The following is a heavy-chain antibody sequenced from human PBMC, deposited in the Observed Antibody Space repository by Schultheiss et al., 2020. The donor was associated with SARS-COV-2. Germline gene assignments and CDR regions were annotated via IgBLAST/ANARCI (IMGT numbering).Heavy chain of an antibody. CDR3: AKFSVVMTAISPGYYYHGIDV. J-gene: IGHJ6*02. V-gene: IGHV4-31*03. D-gene: IGHD2-21*02. CDR2: IYYSGST. CDR1: GGSISSGGYY. Sequence: SETLSLTCTVSGGSISSGGYYWSWIRQHPGKGLEWIGYIYYSGSTYYNPSLKSRVTISVDTSKNQFSLKLSSVTAEDTAVYYCAKFSVVMTAISPGYYYHGIDVWGQGTTVTVSS.